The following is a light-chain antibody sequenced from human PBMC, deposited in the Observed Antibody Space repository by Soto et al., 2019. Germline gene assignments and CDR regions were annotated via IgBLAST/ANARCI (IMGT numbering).Light chain of an antibody. Sequence: ESMLTQSPGTLSLSPGERATLSCRASQSVSTRYLAWYQQQPGQAPRLLIYGASIRATGIPDRFSCSGSGTDFTLTISSLEPEDFAVYYCHQFRSSPPAFTFGQGTKLEI. V-gene: IGKV3-20*01. J-gene: IGKJ2*01. CDR2: GAS. CDR3: HQFRSSPPAFT. CDR1: QSVSTRY.